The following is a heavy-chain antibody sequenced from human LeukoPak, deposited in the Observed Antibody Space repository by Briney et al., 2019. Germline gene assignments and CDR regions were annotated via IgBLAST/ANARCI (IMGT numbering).Heavy chain of an antibody. Sequence: PGGSLRLSCAASGFTFSSYWMSWVRQAPGKGLEWVANIKQDGSEKYYVDPVKGRFTISRDNAKNSLYLQMNSLRAEDTAVYYCARDGAMVRGVIVYYFDYWGQGTLVTVSS. CDR3: ARDGAMVRGVIVYYFDY. CDR2: IKQDGSEK. J-gene: IGHJ4*02. V-gene: IGHV3-7*03. CDR1: GFTFSSYW. D-gene: IGHD3-10*01.